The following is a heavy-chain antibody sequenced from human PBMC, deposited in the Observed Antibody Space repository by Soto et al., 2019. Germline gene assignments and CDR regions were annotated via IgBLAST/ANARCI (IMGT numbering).Heavy chain of an antibody. D-gene: IGHD5-12*01. J-gene: IGHJ4*02. CDR1: VGTFSSYA. CDR3: VRVVSIPGYPDN. CDR2: IVPIVETL. Sequence: QVQLVQSGAEVRQPASSVKVSCKTSVGTFSSYAISWVRQAPGQGLEWMGGIVPIVETLTYAQKFQGRVTITADESTSTVYMELRSLRSDDTAVYYCVRVVSIPGYPDNWGQGTLVTVSS. V-gene: IGHV1-69*12.